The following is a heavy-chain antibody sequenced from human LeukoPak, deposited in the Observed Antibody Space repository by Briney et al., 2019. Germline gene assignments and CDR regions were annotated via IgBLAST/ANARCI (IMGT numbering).Heavy chain of an antibody. Sequence: SVKVSCKASGYTFISYYMHWVRQAPGQGLEWMGGIIPIFGTANYAQKFQGRVTITADESTSTAYMELSSLRSEDTAVYYCAREESYYDSSGYYTASFDYWGQGTLVTVSS. D-gene: IGHD3-22*01. CDR1: GYTFISYY. CDR3: AREESYYDSSGYYTASFDY. CDR2: IIPIFGTA. V-gene: IGHV1-69*13. J-gene: IGHJ4*02.